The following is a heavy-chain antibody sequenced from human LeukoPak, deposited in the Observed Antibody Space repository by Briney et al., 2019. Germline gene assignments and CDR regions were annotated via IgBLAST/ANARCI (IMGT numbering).Heavy chain of an antibody. V-gene: IGHV3-23*01. CDR2: ISGSGGST. CDR1: GFTFSSYA. CDR3: ARDWFVVVPAAIWDDWFDP. J-gene: IGHJ5*02. Sequence: GGSLRLSCAASGFTFSSYAMSWVRQAPGKGLEWVSAISGSGGSTYYADSVKGRFTISRDNAKNSLYLQMNSLRAEDTAVYYCARDWFVVVPAAIWDDWFDPWGQGTLDTVSS. D-gene: IGHD2-2*02.